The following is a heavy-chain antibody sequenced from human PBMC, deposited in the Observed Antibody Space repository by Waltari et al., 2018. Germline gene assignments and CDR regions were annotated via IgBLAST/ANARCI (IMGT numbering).Heavy chain of an antibody. V-gene: IGHV1-2*02. Sequence: RGQGLEWMGWINPNSGDANYAQKFQGRVTMTRDTSISTAYMELSRLRSDDTALYYCARGSGEIVLLWFGKSIPFDYWGQGTLVTVSS. CDR3: ARGSGEIVLLWFGKSIPFDY. CDR2: INPNSGDA. D-gene: IGHD3-10*01. J-gene: IGHJ4*02.